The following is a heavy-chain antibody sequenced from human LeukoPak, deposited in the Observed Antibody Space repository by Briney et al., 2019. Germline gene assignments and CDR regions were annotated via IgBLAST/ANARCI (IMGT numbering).Heavy chain of an antibody. CDR2: ICAYNGNT. V-gene: IGHV1-18*01. CDR3: ARELYDFWSGYYTAPLYGMDV. CDR1: GYTFTSYG. Sequence: GASVKVSCKASGYTFTSYGISWVRQAPGQGLEWMGWICAYNGNTNYAQKLQGRVTMTTDTSTSTAYMELRSLRSDDTAVYYCARELYDFWSGYYTAPLYGMDVWGQGTTVTVSS. J-gene: IGHJ6*02. D-gene: IGHD3-3*01.